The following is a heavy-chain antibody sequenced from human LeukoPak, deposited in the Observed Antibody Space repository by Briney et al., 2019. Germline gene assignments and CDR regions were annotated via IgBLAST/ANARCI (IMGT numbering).Heavy chain of an antibody. J-gene: IGHJ4*02. CDR1: GFTLSSYA. CDR2: IKQDGSEQ. V-gene: IGHV3-7*01. CDR3: ARDKIVGATHFDY. D-gene: IGHD1-26*01. Sequence: GGSLRLSCAASGFTLSSYAMSWVRQAPGKGLEWVANIKQDGSEQYYVDSVKGRFTISRDNAKNSLYLQMNSLRAEDTAVYYCARDKIVGATHFDYWGQGTLVTVSS.